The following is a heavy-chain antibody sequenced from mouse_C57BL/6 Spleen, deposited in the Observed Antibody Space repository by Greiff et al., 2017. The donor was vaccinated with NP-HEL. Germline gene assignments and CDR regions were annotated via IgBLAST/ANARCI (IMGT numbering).Heavy chain of an antibody. CDR3: ARADYGSSYEGAMDY. CDR2: ISDGGSYT. Sequence: EVNVVESGGGLVKPGGSLKLSCAASGFTFSSYAMSWVRQTPEKRLEWVATISDGGSYTYYPDNVKGRFTISRDNAKNNLYLQMSHLKSEDTAMYYCARADYGSSYEGAMDYWGQGTSVTVSS. V-gene: IGHV5-4*03. J-gene: IGHJ4*01. D-gene: IGHD1-1*01. CDR1: GFTFSSYA.